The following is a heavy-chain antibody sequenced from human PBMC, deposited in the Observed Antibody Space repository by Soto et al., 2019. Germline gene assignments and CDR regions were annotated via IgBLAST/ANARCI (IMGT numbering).Heavy chain of an antibody. CDR2: VYHSGST. V-gene: IGHV4-30-2*05. J-gene: IGHJ6*02. CDR3: ARMGLWFGELEATLNYYYYGMDV. CDR1: GGSISSGGYS. D-gene: IGHD3-10*01. Sequence: PSETLSLTCAVSGGSISSGGYSWSWIRQPPGKGLEWIGYVYHSGSTYYNPSLKSRVTISVDTSKNQFSLKLSSVTAADTAVYYCARMGLWFGELEATLNYYYYGMDVWGQGTTVTVSS.